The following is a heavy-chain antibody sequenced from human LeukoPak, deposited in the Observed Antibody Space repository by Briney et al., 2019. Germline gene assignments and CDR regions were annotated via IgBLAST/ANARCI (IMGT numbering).Heavy chain of an antibody. J-gene: IGHJ4*02. D-gene: IGHD2-2*01. V-gene: IGHV1-69*13. Sequence: GASVKVSCKASGGTFSSYAISWVRQAPGQGLEWMGGIIPIFGTANYAQKFQGRVTITADESTSTAYMELSSLRSEDTAVYYCARDAYPYCSSTSCYPFDYWGQGTLVTVSS. CDR1: GGTFSSYA. CDR2: IIPIFGTA. CDR3: ARDAYPYCSSTSCYPFDY.